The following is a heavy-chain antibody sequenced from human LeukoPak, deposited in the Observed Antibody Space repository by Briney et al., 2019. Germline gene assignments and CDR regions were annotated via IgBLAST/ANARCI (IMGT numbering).Heavy chain of an antibody. D-gene: IGHD1-1*01. V-gene: IGHV4-39*01. CDR1: GGSISSGRYN. CDR3: ARHKGGGQEVRKGFDP. Sequence: SETLSLTCTVSGGSISSGRYNWGWLRPSPEKGLEWLGSNCFSGSNYYNPSRQSRLSLSVDTSKNQFSLKLSSVTAEDTAVYYWARHKGGGQEVRKGFDPWGQGTLVTVSS. J-gene: IGHJ5*02. CDR2: NCFSGSN.